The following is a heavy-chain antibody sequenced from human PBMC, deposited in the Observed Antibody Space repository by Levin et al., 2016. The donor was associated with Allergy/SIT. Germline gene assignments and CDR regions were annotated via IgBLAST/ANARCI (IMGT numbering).Heavy chain of an antibody. CDR2: IDAVNGNT. CDR3: AKDFNCKTINCYSYGLDV. Sequence: ASVKVSCKASGYTFTSSTMHWVRQAPGQRLEWMGWIDAVNGNTNYSPKLQGRVTITRGTSASTVYMELSSLRSEDTAVYYCAKDFNCKTINCYSYGLDVWGQGTTVTVSS. CDR1: GYTFTSST. V-gene: IGHV1-3*01. J-gene: IGHJ6*02. D-gene: IGHD2-21*01.